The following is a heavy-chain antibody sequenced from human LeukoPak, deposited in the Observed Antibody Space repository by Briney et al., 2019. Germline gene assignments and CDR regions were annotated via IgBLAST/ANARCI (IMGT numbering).Heavy chain of an antibody. CDR3: AKPDYPYHYYYYMDV. CDR2: ISGSGGNT. J-gene: IGHJ6*03. V-gene: IGHV3-23*01. Sequence: GGSLRLSCVASGFTFSSYAMSWVRQAPGKGLEWVSGISGSGGNTYYADSVKGRFTISRDNSKNTLYLQMNSLRAEDTAVYYCAKPDYPYHYYYYMDVWGKGTTVTVSS. D-gene: IGHD4-11*01. CDR1: GFTFSSYA.